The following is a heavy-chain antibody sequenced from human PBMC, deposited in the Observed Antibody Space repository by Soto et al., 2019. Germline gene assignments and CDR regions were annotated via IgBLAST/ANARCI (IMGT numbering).Heavy chain of an antibody. Sequence: AASVKVSCKASGYTFTGYYMHWVRQAPGQGLEWMGWINPNSGGTNYAQKFQGWVTMTRDTSISTAYMELSRLRSDDTAVYYCARDRIVVPAASKQYYYYGMDVWGQGTTVTVSS. CDR1: GYTFTGYY. CDR3: ARDRIVVPAASKQYYYYGMDV. V-gene: IGHV1-2*04. J-gene: IGHJ6*02. D-gene: IGHD2-2*01. CDR2: INPNSGGT.